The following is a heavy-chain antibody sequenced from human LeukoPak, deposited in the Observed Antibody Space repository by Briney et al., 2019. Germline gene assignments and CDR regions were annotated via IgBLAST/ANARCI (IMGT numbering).Heavy chain of an antibody. D-gene: IGHD3-3*01. CDR3: AKEGIFGVVGYYMDV. V-gene: IGHV3-66*01. J-gene: IGHJ6*03. CDR2: IYSGGST. Sequence: GGSLRLSCAASGFTVSSNYMSWVRQAPGKGLEWVSVIYSGGSTYYADSVKGRFTISRDNSKNTLYLQMNSLRAEDTAVYYCAKEGIFGVVGYYMDVWGKGTTVTVSS. CDR1: GFTVSSNY.